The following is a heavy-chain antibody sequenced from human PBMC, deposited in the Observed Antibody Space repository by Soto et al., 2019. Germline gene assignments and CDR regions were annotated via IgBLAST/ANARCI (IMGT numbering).Heavy chain of an antibody. CDR1: GGSISSSNW. V-gene: IGHV4-4*02. CDR2: IYHSGST. Sequence: SETLSLTCAVSGGSISSSNWWSWVRQPPGKGLEWIGEIYHSGSTNYNPSLKSRVTISVDKSKNQFSLKLSSVTAADTAVYYCARDVYCSGGSCYSVTDWFDPWGQGTLVTVSS. J-gene: IGHJ5*02. CDR3: ARDVYCSGGSCYSVTDWFDP. D-gene: IGHD2-15*01.